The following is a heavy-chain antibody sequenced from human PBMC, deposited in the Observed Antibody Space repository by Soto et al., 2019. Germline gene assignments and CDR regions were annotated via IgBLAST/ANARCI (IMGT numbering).Heavy chain of an antibody. CDR2: IDHTGGT. V-gene: IGHV4-34*01. J-gene: IGHJ4*02. Sequence: SETLSLTCSVYAETFTGYYWSWIRQSPGKGLEWIGEIDHTGGTNYSPSLQSRVTISQDTSKRQFSLKLTSVTAADTAVYYCATESLVNSQNIAIHYWGQGLQVTVSS. CDR1: AETFTGYY. CDR3: ATESLVNSQNIAIHY. D-gene: IGHD2-8*02.